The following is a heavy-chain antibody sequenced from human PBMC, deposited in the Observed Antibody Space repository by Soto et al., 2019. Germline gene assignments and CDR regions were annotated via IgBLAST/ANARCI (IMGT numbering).Heavy chain of an antibody. Sequence: GASVKVSCKASGGTFSSYAISWVRQAPGQGXEWMGWIHTAKGNTKYSQKFEARVTLTRDTAASTAYMELNSLRSDDTAVYYCARDPIWTYTWNYARLNYLDPWGQGTLVTVSS. D-gene: IGHD1-7*01. J-gene: IGHJ5*02. CDR1: GGTFSSYA. V-gene: IGHV1-3*04. CDR3: ARDPIWTYTWNYARLNYLDP. CDR2: IHTAKGNT.